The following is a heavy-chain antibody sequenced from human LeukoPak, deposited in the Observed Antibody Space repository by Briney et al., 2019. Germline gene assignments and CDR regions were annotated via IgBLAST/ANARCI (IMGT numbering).Heavy chain of an antibody. V-gene: IGHV3-33*06. Sequence: GGSLRLSCAASGFTFSSYGMHWVRQAPGKGLEWVAVIWYDGSNKYYADSVKGRFTISRDNSKNTLYLQMNSLRAEDTAVYYCAKVYGSGLKRQYYFDYWGQGTLVTVSS. J-gene: IGHJ4*02. CDR1: GFTFSSYG. CDR2: IWYDGSNK. CDR3: AKVYGSGLKRQYYFDY. D-gene: IGHD4-17*01.